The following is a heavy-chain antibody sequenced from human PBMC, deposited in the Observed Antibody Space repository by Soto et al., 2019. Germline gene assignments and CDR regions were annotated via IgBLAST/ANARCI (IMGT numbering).Heavy chain of an antibody. Sequence: QVQLVESGGGVVQPGRSLRLSCAASGFTFSSYAMHWVRQAPGKGLEWVAVISYDGSNKYYADSVKGRFTISRDNSKNTLYLQMNSLRAEDTAVYYCARGYSSSADYWGQGTLVTVSS. J-gene: IGHJ4*02. D-gene: IGHD6-13*01. CDR3: ARGYSSSADY. CDR2: ISYDGSNK. V-gene: IGHV3-30-3*01. CDR1: GFTFSSYA.